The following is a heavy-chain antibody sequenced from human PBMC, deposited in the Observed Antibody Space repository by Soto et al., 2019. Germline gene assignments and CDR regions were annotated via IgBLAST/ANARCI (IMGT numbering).Heavy chain of an antibody. CDR1: GFTFSLSA. V-gene: IGHV3-23*01. J-gene: IGHJ4*02. CDR2: LSGGGSTT. D-gene: IGHD3-9*01. Sequence: EGQLLESGGGFVQPGESLRLSCAASGFTFSLSAMSWVRQAPGRGLDWVSSLSGGGSTTDYADSVKGRFTISRDNSKNTVHLQMNSLRAEDTAVYYCAKGPEYDILTGCDYWGQGALVTVSS. CDR3: AKGPEYDILTGCDY.